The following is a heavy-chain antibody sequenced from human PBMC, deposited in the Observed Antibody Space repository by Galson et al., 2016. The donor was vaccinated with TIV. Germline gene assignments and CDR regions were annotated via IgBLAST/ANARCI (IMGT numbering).Heavy chain of an antibody. CDR1: GFTFSIFA. D-gene: IGHD3-16*02. Sequence: SLRLSCAVSGFTFSIFAMTWVRQAPGMGLEWVSAISGGGGSTYYADSVKGRFTISRDNSNNTLYLQMNSLRAEDRAVYYCAKGPGSYPYHYYGVDVWGQGTLVTVSS. V-gene: IGHV3-23*01. CDR2: ISGGGGST. CDR3: AKGPGSYPYHYYGVDV. J-gene: IGHJ6*02.